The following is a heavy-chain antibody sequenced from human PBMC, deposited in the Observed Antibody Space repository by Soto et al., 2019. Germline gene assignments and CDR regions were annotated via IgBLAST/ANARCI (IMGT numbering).Heavy chain of an antibody. CDR1: GVTLSSYG. CDR2: ISYDGSNT. V-gene: IGHV3-30*18. D-gene: IGHD1-26*01. Sequence: QEQLVESGGGAVQSGRSLRLSCAAPGVTLSSYGMHWVRQGPGKGLEWVAVISYDGSNTYYADSVKGRFTISRDNSKNTLFLQMNSLRAEDTAVYYCAKDSSAGPGASPLFYYYYGMDVWGQGTTVTVSS. J-gene: IGHJ6*02. CDR3: AKDSSAGPGASPLFYYYYGMDV.